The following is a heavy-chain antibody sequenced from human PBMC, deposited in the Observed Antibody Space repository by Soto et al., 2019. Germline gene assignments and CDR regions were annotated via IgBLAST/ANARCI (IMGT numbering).Heavy chain of an antibody. CDR3: ARETTSYYYYYMDV. D-gene: IGHD1-7*01. J-gene: IGHJ6*03. Sequence: GASVKVSCKASGGTFSSYAISWVRQAPGQGLEWMGGIIPIFGTANYAQKFQGRVTITADESTSTAYMELRSLRSDDTAVYYCARETTSYYYYYMDVWGKGTTVTVSS. CDR1: GGTFSSYA. CDR2: IIPIFGTA. V-gene: IGHV1-69*13.